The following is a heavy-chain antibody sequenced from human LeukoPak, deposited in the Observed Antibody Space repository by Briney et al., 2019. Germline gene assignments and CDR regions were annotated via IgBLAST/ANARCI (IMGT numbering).Heavy chain of an antibody. CDR1: GDSISNGGYF. CDR2: IYYTGST. D-gene: IGHD1-1*01. CDR3: ARGLPGARIPYHFDS. Sequence: SQTLSLTCTVSGDSISNGGYFWSWIRQHPGKGLEWIGYIYYTGSTTYNPSLQSRVTISVDTSKNNFSLRLNSVTAADTAVYFCARGLPGARIPYHFDSWGQGTLVAVSS. V-gene: IGHV4-31*03. J-gene: IGHJ4*02.